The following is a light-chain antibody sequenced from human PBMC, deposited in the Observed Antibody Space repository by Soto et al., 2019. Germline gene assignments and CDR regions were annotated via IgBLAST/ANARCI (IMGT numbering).Light chain of an antibody. V-gene: IGKV1-16*02. Sequence: DIQMTQSPSSQSASVGDRVIITCRASQEISNHLAWFQQKPGKPPKSLIYDASSLQSGVPSKFSGSGSGTDFTLTISSLQPEDFATYYCQQYHNYPVTFGGGTKVEIK. CDR2: DAS. CDR1: QEISNH. J-gene: IGKJ4*01. CDR3: QQYHNYPVT.